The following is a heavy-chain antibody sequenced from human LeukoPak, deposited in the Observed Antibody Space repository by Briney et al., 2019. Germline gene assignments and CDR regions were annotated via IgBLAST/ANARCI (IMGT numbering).Heavy chain of an antibody. D-gene: IGHD3-3*01. Sequence: GGSLRLSCAASGFTVSSNYMNWVRQAPGKGLEWVSVIYSGGSTYYADSVKGRFTISRDNSKNTLYLQMNSLRAEDTAVYYCARDSFWSGYYIPGYYYYGMDVWGQGTTVTVSS. V-gene: IGHV3-66*01. CDR3: ARDSFWSGYYIPGYYYYGMDV. CDR1: GFTVSSNY. CDR2: IYSGGST. J-gene: IGHJ6*02.